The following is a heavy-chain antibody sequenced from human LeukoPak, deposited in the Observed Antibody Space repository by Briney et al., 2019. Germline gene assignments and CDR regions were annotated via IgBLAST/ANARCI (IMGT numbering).Heavy chain of an antibody. CDR3: ARVRAVAGTDAFDI. V-gene: IGHV5-51*01. CDR1: GYSFTSYW. CDR2: IYPGDSNT. D-gene: IGHD6-19*01. Sequence: GESLKISCKGSGYSFTSYWIGWVRQMPGKGLEWMRIIYPGDSNTRYSPSFQGQVTISADKSISTAYLQWSSLKASDTAMYYCARVRAVAGTDAFDIWGQGTMVTVSS. J-gene: IGHJ3*02.